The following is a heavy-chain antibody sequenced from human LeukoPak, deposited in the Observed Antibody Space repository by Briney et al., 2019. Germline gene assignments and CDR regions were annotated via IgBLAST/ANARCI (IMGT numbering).Heavy chain of an antibody. CDR2: INPSGGST. CDR1: GYTFTSYY. D-gene: IGHD6-13*01. V-gene: IGHV1-46*01. Sequence: ASVKVSCKASGYTFTSYYMHWVRQAPGQGLEWMGIINPSGGSTSYAQKFQGRVTMTRDMSTSTVYMELSSLRSEDTAVYYCARERQQLNNYYYYYYMDVRGKGTTVTISS. CDR3: ARERQQLNNYYYYYYMDV. J-gene: IGHJ6*03.